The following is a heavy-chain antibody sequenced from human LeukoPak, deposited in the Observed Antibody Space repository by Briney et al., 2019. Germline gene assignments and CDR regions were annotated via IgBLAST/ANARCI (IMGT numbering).Heavy chain of an antibody. Sequence: SETLSLNCTVFGDSIGGYYWSWIRQPPGKGLEWIGYVYQRGSTNYNPSLKSRVLISADRSKNHFSLRLTSVTAADTAVYYCARTLGYCSGGTRYNYFDPWGQGTLVTVSS. CDR2: VYQRGST. D-gene: IGHD2-15*01. V-gene: IGHV4-59*08. CDR3: ARTLGYCSGGTRYNYFDP. CDR1: GDSIGGYY. J-gene: IGHJ5*02.